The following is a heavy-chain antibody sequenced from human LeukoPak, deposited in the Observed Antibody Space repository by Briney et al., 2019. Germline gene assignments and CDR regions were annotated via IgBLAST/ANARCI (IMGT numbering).Heavy chain of an antibody. CDR3: ARAVVGKEDLDY. Sequence: GGSLRLSCAASGFTFSIYAIHWVRQAPGRGLEWVAVISHDGSTTYYADSVKGRFTISRDNSKNTLYLQMDTLGAEDTAVYYCARAVVGKEDLDYWGQGTLVTVSS. J-gene: IGHJ4*02. CDR2: ISHDGSTT. CDR1: GFTFSIYA. D-gene: IGHD6-19*01. V-gene: IGHV3-30*04.